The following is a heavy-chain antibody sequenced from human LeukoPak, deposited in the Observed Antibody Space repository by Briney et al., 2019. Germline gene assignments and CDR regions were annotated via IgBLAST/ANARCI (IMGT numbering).Heavy chain of an antibody. Sequence: PGGSLRLSRAASGFAFTTYNMNWVRQAPGKGLEGISSISSGSGRYMYYADSVKGRFTISRDNARNSLYLQMNSLRAEDTAVYFCVRSNSGGTCVDYWGQGSLVTVSP. J-gene: IGHJ4*02. CDR1: GFAFTTYN. D-gene: IGHD2-15*01. CDR2: ISSGSGRYM. CDR3: VRSNSGGTCVDY. V-gene: IGHV3-21*01.